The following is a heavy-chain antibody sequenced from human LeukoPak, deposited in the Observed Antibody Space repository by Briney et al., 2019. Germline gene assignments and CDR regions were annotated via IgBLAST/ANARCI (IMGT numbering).Heavy chain of an antibody. V-gene: IGHV2-70*17. D-gene: IGHD3-22*01. J-gene: IGHJ4*02. CDR1: GFSLSTSGMC. CDR2: IDWDDDK. Sequence: ESGPTLVNPTQTLTLTCTFSGFSLSTSGMCVSWIRQPPGKALEWLARIDWDDDKFYSTSLKTRLTISKDTSKNQVVLTMTNMDPVDTATYYCARMLRSYYHDASGYYFDSWGQGTLVTVSS. CDR3: ARMLRSYYHDASGYYFDS.